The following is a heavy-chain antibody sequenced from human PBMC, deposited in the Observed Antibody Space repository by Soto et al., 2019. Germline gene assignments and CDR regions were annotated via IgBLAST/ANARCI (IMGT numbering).Heavy chain of an antibody. CDR2: ISSMYSTI. D-gene: IGHD4-17*01. Sequence: EVQLVESGGGLVQPGGSLRLSCAASGFTVSSYSMNWVRQAPGKGLEWVSYISSMYSTIYYADSVKGRFTISRDNAKTSLYLQMNSLRAEDTAVYYCARDLYGDYIFDYWGQGTLVTVSS. CDR1: GFTVSSYS. J-gene: IGHJ4*02. CDR3: ARDLYGDYIFDY. V-gene: IGHV3-48*01.